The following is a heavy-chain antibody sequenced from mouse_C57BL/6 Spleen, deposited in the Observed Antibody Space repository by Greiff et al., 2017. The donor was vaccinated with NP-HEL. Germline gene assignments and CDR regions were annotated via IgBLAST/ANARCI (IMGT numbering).Heavy chain of an antibody. J-gene: IGHJ4*01. D-gene: IGHD1-2*01. V-gene: IGHV1-15*01. CDR2: IDPETGGT. Sequence: QVHVKQSGAELVRPGASVTLSCKASGYTFTDYEMHWVKQTPVHGLEWIGAIDPETGGTAYNQKFKGKAILTADKSSSTAYMELRSLTSEDSAVYYCTREGTTASYAMDYWGQGTSVTVSS. CDR3: TREGTTASYAMDY. CDR1: GYTFTDYE.